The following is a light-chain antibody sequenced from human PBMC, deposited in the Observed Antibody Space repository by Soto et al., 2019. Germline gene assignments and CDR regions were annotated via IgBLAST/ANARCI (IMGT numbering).Light chain of an antibody. Sequence: QLVLTQSPSASASLGASVKLTCTLSSGHSSYAIAWDQQQPEKGPRYLMKLNSDGSHSKGDGIPDRFSGSSSGAERYLTSSSLQSEDEADYYCQTWGTGIQIFGGGTKLTVL. CDR3: QTWGTGIQI. V-gene: IGLV4-69*01. CDR1: SGHSSYA. CDR2: LNSDGSH. J-gene: IGLJ2*01.